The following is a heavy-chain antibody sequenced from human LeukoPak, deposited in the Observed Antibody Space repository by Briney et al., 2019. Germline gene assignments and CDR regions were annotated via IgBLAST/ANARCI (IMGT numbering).Heavy chain of an antibody. D-gene: IGHD6-19*01. V-gene: IGHV1-24*01. Sequence: ASVKVSCKVSGYTLTELSMHWVRQAPGKGLEWMGGFDPEDGETIYAQKFQGRVTMTEDTSTDTAYMELSSLRSEDTAVYYCATTLESSGWPLNDAFGVWGQGTMVTVSS. J-gene: IGHJ3*01. CDR2: FDPEDGET. CDR3: ATTLESSGWPLNDAFGV. CDR1: GYTLTELS.